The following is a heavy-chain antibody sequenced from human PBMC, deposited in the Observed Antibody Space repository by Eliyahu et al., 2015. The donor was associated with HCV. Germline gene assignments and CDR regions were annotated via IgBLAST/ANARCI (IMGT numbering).Heavy chain of an antibody. V-gene: IGHV4-4*07. CDR1: GGPISSXX. J-gene: IGHJ2*01. CDR3: ARDQYCSGGTCYSGYFDL. CDR2: VYASGST. Sequence: QVQLQESGPGLVKPSETLSLTCAVXGGPISSXXXXWVRQPAGHGLXWIGHVYASGSTNFNPSLKSRVSMSVDTSKNQFSLTLTSVTAADTAVYHCARDQYCSGGTCYSGYFDLWGRGTLVTVSS. D-gene: IGHD2-15*01.